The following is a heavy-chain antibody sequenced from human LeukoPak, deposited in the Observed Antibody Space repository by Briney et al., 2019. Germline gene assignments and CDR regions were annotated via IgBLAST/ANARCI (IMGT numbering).Heavy chain of an antibody. CDR2: ISSSSNYI. CDR1: GFTFSTYN. V-gene: IGHV3-21*01. Sequence: PGGSLRLSCAASGFTFSTYNMNWVRQAPGKGLEWVPAISSSSNYIYYADSMKGRFTISRDNAKNSLYLQMNSLRAEDTDVYYCARDVGAAAPDAFDIWGQGTMVTVSS. D-gene: IGHD1-26*01. CDR3: ARDVGAAAPDAFDI. J-gene: IGHJ3*02.